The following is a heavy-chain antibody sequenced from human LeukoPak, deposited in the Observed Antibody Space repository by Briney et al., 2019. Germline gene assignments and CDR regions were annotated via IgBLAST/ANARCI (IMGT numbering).Heavy chain of an antibody. J-gene: IGHJ3*02. D-gene: IGHD2/OR15-2a*01. CDR3: ARDLSVNAFDI. CDR2: IYSGGST. V-gene: IGHV3-66*01. Sequence: GGSLRLSCAASGFTVSSNYMSWVRQAPGKGLEWVSVIYSGGSTYYADSVKGRFTISRDNSKNTLYLQMNSLRAEDTAVYYCARDLSVNAFDIWGQGTLVTVSS. CDR1: GFTVSSNY.